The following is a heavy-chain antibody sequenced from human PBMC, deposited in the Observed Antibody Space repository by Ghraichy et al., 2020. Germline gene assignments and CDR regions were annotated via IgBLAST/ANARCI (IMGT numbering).Heavy chain of an antibody. D-gene: IGHD3-10*01. CDR3: AREGFRMVRGVIIPYYFDY. J-gene: IGHJ4*02. CDR2: INHSGST. CDR1: GGSFSGYY. V-gene: IGHV4-34*01. Sequence: SETLSLTCAVYGGSFSGYYWSWIRQPPGKGLEWIGEINHSGSTNYNPSLKSRVTISVDTSKNQFSLKLSSVTAADTAVYYCAREGFRMVRGVIIPYYFDYWGQGTLVTVSS.